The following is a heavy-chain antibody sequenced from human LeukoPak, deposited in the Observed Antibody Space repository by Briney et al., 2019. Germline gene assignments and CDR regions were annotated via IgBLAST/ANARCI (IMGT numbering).Heavy chain of an antibody. CDR1: GFTFSSYA. CDR3: ASPYSGYDYNFDY. V-gene: IGHV3-64D*06. Sequence: GGSLRLSCSASGFTFSSYAMHWVRQAPGKGLEYVSSISSNGGSTYYADSVKGRFTISRDNSKNTLFLQMSSVRAEDTAVYYCASPYSGYDYNFDYWGRGTLVTVSS. D-gene: IGHD5-12*01. CDR2: ISSNGGST. J-gene: IGHJ4*02.